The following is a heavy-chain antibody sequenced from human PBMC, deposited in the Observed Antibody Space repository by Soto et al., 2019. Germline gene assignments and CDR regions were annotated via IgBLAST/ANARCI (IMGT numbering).Heavy chain of an antibody. CDR2: INPSGGST. Sequence: GAPVKVSCKASGYTFTSYYMHWVRQAPGQGLEWMGIINPSGGSTSYAQKFQGRVTMTRDTSTSTVYMELSSLRSEDTAVYYCARAGDCTNGVCLRPGDWFYPWGQGTLVTVAS. J-gene: IGHJ5*02. CDR3: ARAGDCTNGVCLRPGDWFYP. CDR1: GYTFTSYY. V-gene: IGHV1-46*01. D-gene: IGHD2-8*01.